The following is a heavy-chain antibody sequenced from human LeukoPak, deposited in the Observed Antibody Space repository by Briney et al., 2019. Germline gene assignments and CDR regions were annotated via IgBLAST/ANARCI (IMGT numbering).Heavy chain of an antibody. V-gene: IGHV1-2*02. CDR2: INPNSGVT. D-gene: IGHD1-26*01. J-gene: IGHJ4*02. CDR3: ASEGRGTYFQLSY. CDR1: GYTFTGYY. Sequence: GASVKVSCKASGYTFTGYYMHWVRQAPGQGLEWMGWINPNSGVTNYAQKFQGRVTMTRDTSISTAYMELSGLISDDTAVYYCASEGRGTYFQLSYWGQGTLVTVST.